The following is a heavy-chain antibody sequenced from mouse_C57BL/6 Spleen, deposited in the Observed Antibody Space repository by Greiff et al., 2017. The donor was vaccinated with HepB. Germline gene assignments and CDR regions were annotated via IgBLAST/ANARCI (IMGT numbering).Heavy chain of an antibody. CDR1: GYTFTDYY. CDR2: IYPGSGNT. Sequence: VKLVESGAELVRPGASVKLSCKASGYTFTDYYINWVKQRPGQGLEWIARIYPGSGNTYYNEKFKGKATLTAEKSSSTAYMQLSSLTSEDSAVYFCARSHYYGSSYEDWYFDVWGTGTTVTVSS. CDR3: ARSHYYGSSYEDWYFDV. D-gene: IGHD1-1*01. J-gene: IGHJ1*03. V-gene: IGHV1-76*01.